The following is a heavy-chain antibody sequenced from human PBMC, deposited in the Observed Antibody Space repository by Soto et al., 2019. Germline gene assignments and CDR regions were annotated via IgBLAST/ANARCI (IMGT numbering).Heavy chain of an antibody. Sequence: QVQLVQSGAEVKKPGSSVKVSCGASGGTFSSYPINWVRQAPGQGLEWMGGIIPFFGTSNYAKKFQGRVTITADESTSTAYMDLRSLRSEDTAGYYCARVGHITNYGMAVWGQGTTVTVSS. D-gene: IGHD1-26*01. CDR2: IIPFFGTS. V-gene: IGHV1-69*01. CDR1: GGTFSSYP. J-gene: IGHJ6*02. CDR3: ARVGHITNYGMAV.